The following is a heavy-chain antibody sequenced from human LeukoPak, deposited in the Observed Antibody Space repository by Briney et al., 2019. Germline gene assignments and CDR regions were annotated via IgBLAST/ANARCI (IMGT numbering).Heavy chain of an antibody. Sequence: GESLKISCRGSGYSFTSYWIGWVRQMPGKGLEWMGIIYPGDSDTRYSPSFQGQVTISADKSISTAYLQWSSLKASDTAMYYCARHVSSTSCTCNWFDPWGQGTLVTVSS. J-gene: IGHJ5*02. CDR1: GYSFTSYW. CDR3: ARHVSSTSCTCNWFDP. V-gene: IGHV5-51*01. D-gene: IGHD2-2*01. CDR2: IYPGDSDT.